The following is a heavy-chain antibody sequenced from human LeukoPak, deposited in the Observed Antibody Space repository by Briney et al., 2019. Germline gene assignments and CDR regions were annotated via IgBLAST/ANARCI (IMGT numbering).Heavy chain of an antibody. Sequence: SETLSLTCTVSGASISSYYWSWIRQPPGKGLEWIGYIYYSGSTNYNPSLKSRVTISVDTSKNQFSLKLSSVTAADTAVYYCARWLDSGWFYYFDYWGQGTLVTVSS. CDR3: ARWLDSGWFYYFDY. CDR1: GASISSYY. CDR2: IYYSGST. V-gene: IGHV4-59*01. J-gene: IGHJ4*02. D-gene: IGHD6-19*01.